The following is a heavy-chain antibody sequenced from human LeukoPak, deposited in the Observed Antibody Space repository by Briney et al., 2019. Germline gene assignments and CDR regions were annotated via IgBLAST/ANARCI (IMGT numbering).Heavy chain of an antibody. CDR2: ISWDGGST. J-gene: IGHJ4*02. D-gene: IGHD6-6*01. V-gene: IGHV3-43D*03. CDR3: ATSSIAARRVDY. Sequence: GGSLRLSCAASGFTFSRYWMSWVRQAPGKGLEWVSLISWDGGSTYYADSVKGRFTISRDNSKNSLYLQMNSLRAEDTALYYCATSSIAARRVDYWGQGTLVTVSS. CDR1: GFTFSRYW.